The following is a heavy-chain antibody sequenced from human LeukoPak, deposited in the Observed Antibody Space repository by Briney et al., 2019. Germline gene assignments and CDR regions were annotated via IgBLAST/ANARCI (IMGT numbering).Heavy chain of an antibody. CDR3: AKVGNYYYYYMDV. D-gene: IGHD1-26*01. Sequence: GGSLRLSCAASGFTFSSYSMNWVRQAPGKGLEWVSYISSSSSTIYYADSVKGRFTISRDNSRNTLYLQMNSLRAEDTAIYYCAKVGNYYYYYMDVWDKGTTVTVSS. J-gene: IGHJ6*03. CDR1: GFTFSSYS. CDR2: ISSSSSTI. V-gene: IGHV3-48*01.